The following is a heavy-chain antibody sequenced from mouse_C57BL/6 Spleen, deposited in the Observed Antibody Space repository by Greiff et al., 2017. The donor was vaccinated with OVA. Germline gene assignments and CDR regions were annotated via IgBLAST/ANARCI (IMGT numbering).Heavy chain of an antibody. CDR1: GFTFSSYT. J-gene: IGHJ2*01. CDR3: ARHDGSTYFDY. CDR2: ISGGGGNT. D-gene: IGHD1-1*01. V-gene: IGHV5-9*01. Sequence: EVKLEESGGGLVKPGGSLKLSCAASGFTFSSYTMSWVRQTPEKRLEWVATISGGGGNTYYPDSVKGRFTISRDNAKNTLYLQMSSLRSEDTALYYCARHDGSTYFDYWGQGTTLTVSS.